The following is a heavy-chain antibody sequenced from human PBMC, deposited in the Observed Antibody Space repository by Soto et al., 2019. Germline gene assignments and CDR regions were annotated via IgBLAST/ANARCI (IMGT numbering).Heavy chain of an antibody. CDR1: EGSISSYY. J-gene: IGHJ4*02. Sequence: PSETLYLTCTVTEGSISSYYWSCIRQPPGKALEWIGYIYYSGSTNYNPSLKSRVTISVDTSKNQFSLKLSSVTAADTAVYYCASVPIAAAGKGYWGQGTLVTVSS. CDR2: IYYSGST. CDR3: ASVPIAAAGKGY. V-gene: IGHV4-59*08. D-gene: IGHD6-13*01.